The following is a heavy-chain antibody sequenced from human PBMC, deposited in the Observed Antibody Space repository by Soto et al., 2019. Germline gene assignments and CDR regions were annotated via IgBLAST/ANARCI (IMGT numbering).Heavy chain of an antibody. CDR1: GFSFATAGVA. V-gene: IGHV2-5*01. Sequence: SGATLANPPQTLTLTCTFSGFSFATAGVAVGWIRQTPGGALEWLTLIYYNDDRRFSPSLKTRLTITGDTSKNQVVLSLTNVDPGDTATYFCAHSDGGYEIIYFDFWGQGIPVTVSS. CDR3: AHSDGGYEIIYFDF. CDR2: IYYNDDR. J-gene: IGHJ4*02. D-gene: IGHD5-12*01.